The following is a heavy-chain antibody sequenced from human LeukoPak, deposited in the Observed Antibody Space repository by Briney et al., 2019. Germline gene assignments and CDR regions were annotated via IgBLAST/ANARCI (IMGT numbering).Heavy chain of an antibody. CDR3: ERHSRGYLSYFDY. D-gene: IGHD3-22*01. Sequence: SETLSLTCTVSGGSISSYYWSWIRQPPGKGLEWIGYIYYSGSTNYNPSLKSRVTISVDTSKNQFSLKLSSVTAADTAVYSCERHSRGYLSYFDYWGQGTLVTVSS. CDR2: IYYSGST. J-gene: IGHJ4*02. V-gene: IGHV4-59*01. CDR1: GGSISSYY.